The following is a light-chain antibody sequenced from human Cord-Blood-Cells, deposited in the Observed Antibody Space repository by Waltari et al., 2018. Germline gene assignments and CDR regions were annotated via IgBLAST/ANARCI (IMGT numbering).Light chain of an antibody. J-gene: IGLJ1*01. Sequence: QSALTQPRSVSGSPGQSVTISCTGTSSDVGGYNYVSCYQQHPGKAPKLMIYDVSKRPSGVPDRFPGSKSGNTASLTISGLQAEDEADYYCCSYAGSYTFDVFGTGTKVTVL. V-gene: IGLV2-11*01. CDR1: SSDVGGYNY. CDR2: DVS. CDR3: CSYAGSYTFDV.